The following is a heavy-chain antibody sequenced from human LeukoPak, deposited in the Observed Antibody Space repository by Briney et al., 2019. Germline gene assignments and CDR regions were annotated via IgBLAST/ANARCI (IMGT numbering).Heavy chain of an antibody. D-gene: IGHD3-3*01. CDR3: ARDCGYTIFCR. CDR2: INTDGSST. Sequence: GGSLRLSCAASGFTFSSYWMHWVRQAPGKGLVWVSRINTDGSSTSYADSVKGRFTISRDNAKNTLYLQMNSLRAEDTAVYYCARDCGYTIFCRWGQGTLVTVSS. CDR1: GFTFSSYW. J-gene: IGHJ4*02. V-gene: IGHV3-74*01.